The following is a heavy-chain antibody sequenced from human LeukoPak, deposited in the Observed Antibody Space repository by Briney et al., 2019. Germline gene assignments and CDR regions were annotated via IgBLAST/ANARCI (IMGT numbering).Heavy chain of an antibody. CDR1: GGSISTNTYY. Sequence: SETLSLTCVVSGGSISTNTYYWGWIRLPPGKGLEWIGEIHHRGTTYYNPSLRSRVTISVDTSKNQFSLRLTSVTAADTAVYYCARVTYNGYQHFDYWGQGNLVTVS. V-gene: IGHV4-39*07. J-gene: IGHJ4*02. D-gene: IGHD3-10*01. CDR3: ARVTYNGYQHFDY. CDR2: IHHRGTT.